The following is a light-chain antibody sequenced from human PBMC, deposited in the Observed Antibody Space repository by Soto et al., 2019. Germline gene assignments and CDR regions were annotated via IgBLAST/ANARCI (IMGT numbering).Light chain of an antibody. CDR1: SSDIGGYNY. CDR3: SSYINTSLV. V-gene: IGLV2-14*01. J-gene: IGLJ2*01. CDR2: DVN. Sequence: QSALTQPASVSGSPGQSITISCTGSSSDIGGYNYVSWYQQHPGKAPKVMIYDVNNRPSGVSNRFSGSKSGNTASLTISGLQAEDEADYYCSSYINTSLVFGGGTKVTVL.